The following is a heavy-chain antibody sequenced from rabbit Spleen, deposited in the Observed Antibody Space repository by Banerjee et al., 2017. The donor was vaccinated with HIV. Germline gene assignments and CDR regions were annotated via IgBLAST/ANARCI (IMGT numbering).Heavy chain of an antibody. D-gene: IGHD6-1*01. V-gene: IGHV1S45*01. CDR2: ICAGSSDST. CDR3: ARDLGASGAYGIDL. Sequence: QEQLVESGGGLVQPEGSLTLTCTASGFSFSSRYCVCWVRQAPGKGLEWIACICAGSSDSTYYASWAKGRFTISKTSSTTVTLQMTSLTAADTATYFCARDLGASGAYGIDLWGQGTLVTVS. J-gene: IGHJ3*01. CDR1: GFSFSSRYC.